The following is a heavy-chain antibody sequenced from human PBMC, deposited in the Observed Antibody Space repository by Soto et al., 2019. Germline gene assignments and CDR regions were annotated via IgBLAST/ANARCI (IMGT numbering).Heavy chain of an antibody. CDR1: GGSFSGYY. Sequence: SETLSLTCAVYGGSFSGYYWSWIRQPPGKGLEWIGEINHSGSTNYNPSLKSRVTISVDTSKNQFSLKLSSVTAADTAVYYCAIERFGELFFDAFDIWGQGTMVTVSS. J-gene: IGHJ3*02. CDR3: AIERFGELFFDAFDI. CDR2: INHSGST. D-gene: IGHD3-10*01. V-gene: IGHV4-34*01.